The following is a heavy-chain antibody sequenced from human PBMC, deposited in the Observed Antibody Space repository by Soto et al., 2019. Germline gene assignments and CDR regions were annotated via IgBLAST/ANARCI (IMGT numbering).Heavy chain of an antibody. CDR3: ARGNSDGAARRNLNWFDP. V-gene: IGHV4-34*01. J-gene: IGHJ5*02. CDR2: INHSGST. Sequence: QVQLQQWGAGLLKPSETLSLTCAVYGGSFSGYYWSWIRQPPGKGLEWSGEINHSGSTNYNPSLKSRVTISVDTSKNQFSLKLSSVTAADTAVYYCARGNSDGAARRNLNWFDPWGQGTLVTVSS. CDR1: GGSFSGYY. D-gene: IGHD6-6*01.